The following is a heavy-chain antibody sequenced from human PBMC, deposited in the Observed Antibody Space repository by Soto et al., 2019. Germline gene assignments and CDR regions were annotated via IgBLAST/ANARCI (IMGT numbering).Heavy chain of an antibody. CDR2: IKSKTDGGTT. J-gene: IGHJ6*02. V-gene: IGHV3-15*07. CDR1: GFTFSNAW. Sequence: GGSLRLSCAASGFTFSNAWMNWVRQAPGKGLEWVGRIKSKTDGGTTDYAAPVKGRFTISRDDSKNTLYLQMNSLKTEDTAVYYCTTEGYYGSGSYFTQYYYYGMDGWGQGTTVTVSS. D-gene: IGHD3-10*01. CDR3: TTEGYYGSGSYFTQYYYYGMDG.